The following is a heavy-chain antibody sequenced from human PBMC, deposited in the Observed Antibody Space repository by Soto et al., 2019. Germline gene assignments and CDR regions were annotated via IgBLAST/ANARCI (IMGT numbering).Heavy chain of an antibody. CDR2: ISYGGST. CDR3: SRGILV. J-gene: IGHJ4*02. CDR1: GGPINSGGYC. V-gene: IGHV4-31*03. Sequence: QVQLQESGPGLVKPSQPLSPTCTVPGGPINSGGYCWSWIRQHPGKGLDWIGCISYGGSTSYNPSLKSRVTISVDTSKNQFSLKLTSVTAADTAVYYCSRGILVWGQGALITVSS. D-gene: IGHD5-18*01.